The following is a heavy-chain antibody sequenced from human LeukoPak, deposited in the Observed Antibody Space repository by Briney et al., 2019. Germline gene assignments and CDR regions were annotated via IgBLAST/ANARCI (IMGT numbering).Heavy chain of an antibody. CDR1: GFTFSSYG. D-gene: IGHD3-16*01. V-gene: IGHV3-33*03. CDR2: IWHAGDDK. Sequence: PGGSLRLSCAASGFTFSSYGMQWVRQAPGKGLEWVALIWHAGDDKYYAGSVKGRFTVSRDNSKNTLYLQMNSLRAEDTAVYYCCRGGELGNYYGSDVWGQGTTVTVSS. CDR3: CRGGELGNYYGSDV. J-gene: IGHJ6*02.